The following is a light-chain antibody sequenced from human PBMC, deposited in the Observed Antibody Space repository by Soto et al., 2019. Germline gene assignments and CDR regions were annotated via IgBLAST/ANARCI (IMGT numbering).Light chain of an antibody. V-gene: IGKV1D-16*01. J-gene: IGKJ1*01. CDR1: QGISSW. CDR3: QHYNSYSEA. CDR2: AAS. Sequence: DIQMTQSPSSVSASVGDRVTITCRASQGISSWLAWYQQKPGKAPKLLIYAASTLQSGVPSRFSGSASGTEFTLTISSLQPDDFATYYCQHYNSYSEAFGQGTKVDIK.